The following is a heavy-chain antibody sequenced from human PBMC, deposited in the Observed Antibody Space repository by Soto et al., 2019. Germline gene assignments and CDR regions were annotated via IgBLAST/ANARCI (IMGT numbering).Heavy chain of an antibody. D-gene: IGHD6-19*01. CDR3: AKDYLAQTVAAPEGFHY. J-gene: IGHJ4*02. V-gene: IGHV3-23*01. Sequence: GSLTLSCAASGFTFSSYAMSWVRQAPGKGLEWVSAISGSGGSTYYADSVKGRFTISRDNSKNTLYLQMNSLRAEDTAVYYCAKDYLAQTVAAPEGFHYWGQGTLVTVS. CDR2: ISGSGGST. CDR1: GFTFSSYA.